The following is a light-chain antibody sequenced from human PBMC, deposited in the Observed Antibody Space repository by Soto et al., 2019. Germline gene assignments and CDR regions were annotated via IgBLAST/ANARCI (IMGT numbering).Light chain of an antibody. CDR3: QKYNSAPLT. J-gene: IGKJ4*01. CDR1: QGISSS. Sequence: DIQMTQSPSSLSASVGDRVTITCRASQGISSSLAWHQQKPGKGLKLLIYAASTLQSGVPSRFSGSGSGTDFTLTISSLQPEDVATYYCQKYNSAPLTVGGGTKVEIK. CDR2: AAS. V-gene: IGKV1-27*01.